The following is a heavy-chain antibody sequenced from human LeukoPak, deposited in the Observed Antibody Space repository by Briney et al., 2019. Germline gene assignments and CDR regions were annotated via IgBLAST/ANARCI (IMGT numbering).Heavy chain of an antibody. CDR1: GGSISSGGYY. CDR3: ARLTVVVAAVDY. CDR2: IYYSGST. D-gene: IGHD2-15*01. J-gene: IGHJ4*02. Sequence: SQTLSLTCTVSGGSISSGGYYWSWIRQHPGKGLEWIGYIYYSGSTYYNPSHKSRVTISVDTSKNQFSLKLSSVTAADTAVYYCARLTVVVAAVDYWGQGTLVTVSS. V-gene: IGHV4-31*03.